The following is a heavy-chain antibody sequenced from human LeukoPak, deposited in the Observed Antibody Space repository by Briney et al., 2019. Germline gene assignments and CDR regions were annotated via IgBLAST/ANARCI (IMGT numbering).Heavy chain of an antibody. CDR1: GFTFTSYA. Sequence: GGSLRLSCAASGFTFTSYAMSWVRQAPGKGLEWVSAISGSGGSTYYADSVKGRFTISRDNSKSTLFLQMSSLRAEDTPVYYCAKDPRVGSRVATPCHWGQGTLVTVSS. V-gene: IGHV3-23*01. D-gene: IGHD5-24*01. J-gene: IGHJ4*02. CDR2: ISGSGGST. CDR3: AKDPRVGSRVATPCH.